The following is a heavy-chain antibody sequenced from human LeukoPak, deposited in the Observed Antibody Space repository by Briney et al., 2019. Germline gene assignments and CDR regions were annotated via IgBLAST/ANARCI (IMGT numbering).Heavy chain of an antibody. J-gene: IGHJ6*02. CDR2: ISSSGSTI. CDR3: ARDRIPPYYYYYYGMDV. V-gene: IGHV3-11*01. CDR1: GFTFSDYY. Sequence: GGSLRLSCAASGFTFSDYYMSRIRQAPGKGLEWVSYISSSGSTIYYADSVKGRFTISRDNAKNSLYLQMNSLRAEDTAVYYCARDRIPPYYYYYYGMDVWGQGTTVTVSS.